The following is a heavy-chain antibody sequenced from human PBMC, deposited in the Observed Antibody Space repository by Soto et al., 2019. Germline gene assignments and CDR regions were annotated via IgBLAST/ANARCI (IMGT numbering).Heavy chain of an antibody. CDR2: ISSGGSHK. V-gene: IGHV3-11*04. CDR1: GFTFSEHY. CDR3: ARVRGGGTDL. D-gene: IGHD3-16*01. Sequence: PGGSLRLSCEASGFTFSEHYMSWIRQAPGKGLEWIAYISSGGSHKDYADSVRGRFTSSRDNAKNSIYLQMNSLRDEDTAVYFCARVRGGGTDLLGPGSMVTVS. J-gene: IGHJ5*02.